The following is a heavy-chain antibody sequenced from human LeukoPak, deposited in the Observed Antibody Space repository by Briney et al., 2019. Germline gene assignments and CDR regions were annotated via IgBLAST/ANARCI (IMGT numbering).Heavy chain of an antibody. CDR3: TRDASGDTNSGPRMDV. CDR1: AFTFRTYW. V-gene: IGHV3-7*05. CDR2: IKPDGSEK. J-gene: IGHJ6*02. Sequence: GGSLTLSCAASAFTFRTYWMSWVRQAPGKGLEWVAMIKPDGSEKYYVDSVKGLFTISRDNAKNSLYLQMSSLRAEDTAVYYCTRDASGDTNSGPRMDVWGQGTTVTVSS. D-gene: IGHD1-26*01.